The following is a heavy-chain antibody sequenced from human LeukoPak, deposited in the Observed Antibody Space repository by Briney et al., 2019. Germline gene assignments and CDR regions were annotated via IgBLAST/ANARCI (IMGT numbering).Heavy chain of an antibody. CDR1: GFTFSTYW. J-gene: IGHJ5*02. V-gene: IGHV3-74*01. CDR2: INGDGSTT. CDR3: ARRVGATRWYDP. D-gene: IGHD2-15*01. Sequence: GGSLRLSCAASGFTFSTYWMHWVRQARGGGLVWVSCINGDGSTTNYADFVKGRFTISRDNAKNTLFLKMNSLRAEDTAVYYCARRVGATRWYDPWGQGTLVTVSS.